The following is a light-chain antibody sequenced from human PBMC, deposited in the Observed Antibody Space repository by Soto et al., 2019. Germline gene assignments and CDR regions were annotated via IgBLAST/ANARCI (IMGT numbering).Light chain of an antibody. CDR1: QIVLYSSNNKNY. CDR3: MQALQTPIT. Sequence: DIAITQSPDSLSVSLGQMSTVNVKSSQIVLYSSNNKNYLAWYLQKPGQSPQLLIYLGSNRASGVPDRFSGSGSGTDFTLKISRVESEDVGVYYCMQALQTPITFGQGTRLEIK. CDR2: LGS. J-gene: IGKJ5*01. V-gene: IGKV2-28*01.